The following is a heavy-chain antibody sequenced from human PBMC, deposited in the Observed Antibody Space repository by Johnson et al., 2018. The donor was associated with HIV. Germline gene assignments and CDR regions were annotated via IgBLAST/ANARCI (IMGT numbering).Heavy chain of an antibody. Sequence: VQLVESGGDVVQPGGSLRLSCAASGFTFSNAWMSWVRQAPGKGLEWVGRIKSKTDGGTTDYAATVKGRFTISRDDSKNTLYLQMNSLKTEDTAVYYCTTQQRADAFDIWGQGTMVTVSS. CDR1: GFTFSNAW. CDR3: TTQQRADAFDI. D-gene: IGHD6-13*01. J-gene: IGHJ3*02. V-gene: IGHV3-15*01. CDR2: IKSKTDGGTT.